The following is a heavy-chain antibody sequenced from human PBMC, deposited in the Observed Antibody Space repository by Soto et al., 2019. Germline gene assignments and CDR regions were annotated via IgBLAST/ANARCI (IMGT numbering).Heavy chain of an antibody. CDR3: ARVRESDISYYYMDV. Sequence: SGGSLRLSCAASGFTFSSYWMHWVRQAPGKGLVWVSRINSDGSSTSYADSVKGRFTISRDNAKNTLYLQMNSLRAADTAMYYCARVRESDISYYYMDVWGKGTTVTVSS. V-gene: IGHV3-74*01. CDR1: GFTFSSYW. CDR2: INSDGSST. D-gene: IGHD5-12*01. J-gene: IGHJ6*03.